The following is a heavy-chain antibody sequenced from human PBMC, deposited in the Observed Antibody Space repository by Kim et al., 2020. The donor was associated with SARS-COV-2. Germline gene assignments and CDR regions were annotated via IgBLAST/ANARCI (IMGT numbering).Heavy chain of an antibody. V-gene: IGHV3-48*02. Sequence: GGSLRLSCAASGFTFSSYSMNWVRQAPGKGLEWVSYISSSSSTIYYADSVKGRFTISRDNAKNSLYLQMNSLRDEDTAVYYCARVGEGAQLWLKNWFDPWGQGTLVTVSS. J-gene: IGHJ5*02. CDR3: ARVGEGAQLWLKNWFDP. D-gene: IGHD5-18*01. CDR2: ISSSSSTI. CDR1: GFTFSSYS.